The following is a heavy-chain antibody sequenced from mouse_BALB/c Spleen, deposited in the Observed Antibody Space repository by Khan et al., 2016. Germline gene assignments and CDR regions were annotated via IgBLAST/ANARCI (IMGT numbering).Heavy chain of an antibody. J-gene: IGHJ4*01. CDR2: IRSGGSI. D-gene: IGHD2-3*01. CDR3: ARSGDGYHYAMDY. Sequence: EVELVESGGDLVKPGGSLKLSCAASGFTFSNYVLSWVRQTPEKRLEWVASIRSGGSIYYPDSVKGRFTISRDNARNILYLQMSSLRSEDTAMYYCARSGDGYHYAMDYGGQGTSVTVSA. V-gene: IGHV5-6-5*01. CDR1: GFTFSNYV.